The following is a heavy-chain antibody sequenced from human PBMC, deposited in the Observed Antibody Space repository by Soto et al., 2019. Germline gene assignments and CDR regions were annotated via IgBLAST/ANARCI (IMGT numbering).Heavy chain of an antibody. Sequence: SGTLPLTCAVSGGSISSGGYSWSWIRQPPGKGLEWIEYIGYVDYDDNTDYNPSLKSRVTISVDRSKNQFSLKLSSVTAADTAVYYCASRRDGYNYYGYWGQGTLVTVSS. CDR1: GGSISSGGYS. CDR2: IGYVDYDDNT. V-gene: IGHV4-30-2*01. J-gene: IGHJ4*02. D-gene: IGHD5-12*01. CDR3: ASRRDGYNYYGY.